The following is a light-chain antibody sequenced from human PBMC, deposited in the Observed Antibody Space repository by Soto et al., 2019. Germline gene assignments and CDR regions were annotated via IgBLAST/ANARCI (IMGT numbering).Light chain of an antibody. V-gene: IGLV2-14*01. CDR2: EVS. CDR1: SSDTGTYHY. J-gene: IGLJ2*01. Sequence: QSALTQPASVSGAPGQSITISCTRTSSDTGTYHYVSWYQQHPGKAPKLIIYEVSTRPSGVSDRFSGSKSGDPASLTISGLQAEDEADYYCSSYLGSGIRVFGGGTKLTVL. CDR3: SSYLGSGIRV.